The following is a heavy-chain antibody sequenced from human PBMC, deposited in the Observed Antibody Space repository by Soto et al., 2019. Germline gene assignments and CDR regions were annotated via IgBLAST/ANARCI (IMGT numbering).Heavy chain of an antibody. D-gene: IGHD3-10*01. V-gene: IGHV4-39*01. Sequence: QLQLQESGPGLVKPSETLSLTCTVSGGSISSSSYYWGWIRQPPGKGLEWIGSIYYSGSTYYNPSLKSRVTISVDTSKNQFSLKLSSVTAADTAVYYCARQATMVRGVIDYWGQGTLVTVSS. CDR2: IYYSGST. CDR1: GGSISSSSYY. CDR3: ARQATMVRGVIDY. J-gene: IGHJ4*02.